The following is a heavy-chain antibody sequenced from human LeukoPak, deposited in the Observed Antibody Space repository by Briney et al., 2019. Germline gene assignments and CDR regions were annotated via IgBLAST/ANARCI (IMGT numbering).Heavy chain of an antibody. CDR1: GYTFTSYG. Sequence: ASVKVSCKASGYTFTSYGISWVRQAPGQGLEWMGWISTYNGNTNYAQKLQGRVTMTTDTSTTTAYMELRSLRSDDTAVYYCARGLNFDWLLGPWFDPWGQGILVTVSS. D-gene: IGHD3-9*01. CDR2: ISTYNGNT. V-gene: IGHV1-18*01. J-gene: IGHJ5*02. CDR3: ARGLNFDWLLGPWFDP.